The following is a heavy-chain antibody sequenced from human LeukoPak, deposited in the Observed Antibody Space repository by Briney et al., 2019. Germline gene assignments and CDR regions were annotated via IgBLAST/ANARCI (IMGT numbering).Heavy chain of an antibody. J-gene: IGHJ4*02. CDR1: GYTFTGYY. V-gene: IGHV1-2*02. CDR2: INPNNGGT. CDR3: FFSGGHLDS. D-gene: IGHD3-10*01. Sequence: ASVKVSCKTSGYTFTGYYMHWVRQAPGQGLEWMGCINPNNGGTKYTQRFQGRVTMARDTSINTAYMGLDRLKSDDTAVYYCFFSGGHLDSWGQGTLVTVSS.